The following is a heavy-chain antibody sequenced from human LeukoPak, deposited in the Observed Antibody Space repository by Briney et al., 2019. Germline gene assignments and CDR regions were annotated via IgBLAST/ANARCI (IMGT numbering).Heavy chain of an antibody. V-gene: IGHV4-34*01. Sequence: PSETLSLTCAVYGGSFSGYYWSWIRQPPGKGLEWIGEIKHSGSTNYNPSLKSRVTISVDTSKNQFSLKLTSVTAADTALYYCARSQFSGNWFDPWGQGTLVTVSS. CDR1: GGSFSGYY. CDR2: IKHSGST. J-gene: IGHJ5*02. CDR3: ARSQFSGNWFDP.